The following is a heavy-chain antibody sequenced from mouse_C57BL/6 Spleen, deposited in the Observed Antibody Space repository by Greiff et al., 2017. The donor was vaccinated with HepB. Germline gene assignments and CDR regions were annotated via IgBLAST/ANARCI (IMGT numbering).Heavy chain of an antibody. J-gene: IGHJ2*01. CDR2: TDPPNGNT. D-gene: IGHD5-2*01. V-gene: IGHV14-3*02. CDR3: RISTINA. CDR1: GYNIKDIY. Sequence: VQLQQSGAELVKPAASLKLSCTASGYNIKDIYIHWVKQRPEKGLERIRRTDPPNGNTKYDPKFQGKATITAYTSSNTAYLQRSSLTSEDTTVYYCRISTINAWGQGTTLTVSS.